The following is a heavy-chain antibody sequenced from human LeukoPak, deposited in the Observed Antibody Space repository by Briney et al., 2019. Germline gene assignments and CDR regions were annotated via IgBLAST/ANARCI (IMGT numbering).Heavy chain of an antibody. CDR1: GGSFSGYY. V-gene: IGHV4-34*01. CDR3: ARSRRGWFDP. CDR2: ISHSGST. J-gene: IGHJ5*02. Sequence: SETLSLTCAVYGGSFSGYYWSWIRQPPGKGLEWIGEISHSGSTNYNPSLKSRVTISVDTSKNQFSLKLSSVTAADTAVYYCARSRRGWFDPWGQGTLVTVSS.